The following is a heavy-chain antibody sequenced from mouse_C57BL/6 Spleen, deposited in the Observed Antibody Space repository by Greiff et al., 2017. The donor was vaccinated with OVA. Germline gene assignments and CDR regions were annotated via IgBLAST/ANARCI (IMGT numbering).Heavy chain of an antibody. CDR1: GFSLTSYA. D-gene: IGHD1-1*01. CDR2: IWTGGGT. J-gene: IGHJ1*03. V-gene: IGHV2-9-1*01. CDR3: ASITTVVGDWYFDV. Sequence: VQRVESGPGLVAPSQSLSITCTVSGFSLTSYAISWVRQPPGKGLEWLGVIWTGGGTNYNSALKSRLSISKDNSKSQVFLKMNSLQTDDTARYYCASITTVVGDWYFDVWGTGTTVTVSS.